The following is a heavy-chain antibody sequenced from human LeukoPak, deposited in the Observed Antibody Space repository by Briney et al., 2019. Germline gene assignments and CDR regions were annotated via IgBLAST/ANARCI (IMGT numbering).Heavy chain of an antibody. D-gene: IGHD6-19*01. CDR1: GGSFSSYY. J-gene: IGHJ4*02. CDR2: INHSGST. Sequence: SETLSLTCALYGGSFSSYYWSWIRQPPGKGLEWLGEINHSGSTNYNPPLKRRVTISVDTSKNQFSLKLSSVTAAYTAAYYCARRCRSSGWRGRGYYFDYWGQGTLVTVSS. CDR3: ARRCRSSGWRGRGYYFDY. V-gene: IGHV4-34*01.